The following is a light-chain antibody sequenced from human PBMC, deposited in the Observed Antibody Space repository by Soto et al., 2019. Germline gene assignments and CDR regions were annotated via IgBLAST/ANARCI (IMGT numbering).Light chain of an antibody. CDR3: GTWDSSLTTFV. CDR2: END. Sequence: QSVLTQPPSVSAAPGQKVTMSCSGSSSNIGEYYVSWHQQLPGTAPKLLIYENDKRPSGIPDRFSGSKSGTSVTLDITGLQTGDEADYYCGTWDSSLTTFVFGTGTKLTVL. V-gene: IGLV1-51*02. CDR1: SSNIGEYY. J-gene: IGLJ1*01.